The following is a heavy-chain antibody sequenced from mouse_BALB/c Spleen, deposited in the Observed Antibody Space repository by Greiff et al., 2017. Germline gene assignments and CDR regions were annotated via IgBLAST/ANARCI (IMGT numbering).Heavy chain of an antibody. CDR3: ASPGDY. CDR1: GFTFSSYG. Sequence: EVQVVESGGDLVKPGGSLKLSCAASGFTFSSYGMSWVRQTPDKRLEWVATISSGGSYTYYPDSVKGRFTISRDNAKNTLYLQMSSLKSEDTAMYYCASPGDYWGQGTTLTVSS. V-gene: IGHV5-6*01. CDR2: ISSGGSYT. J-gene: IGHJ2*01.